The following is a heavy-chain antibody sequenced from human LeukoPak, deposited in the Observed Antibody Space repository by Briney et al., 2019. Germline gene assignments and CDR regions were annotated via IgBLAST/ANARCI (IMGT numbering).Heavy chain of an antibody. D-gene: IGHD6-19*01. CDR1: GYTFTGYY. CDR3: ARHPIAVAALYGMDV. Sequence: ASVKVSCKASGYTFTGYYMHWVRQAPGQGLEWMGWINPNSGGTNYAQKFQGRVTMTRDTSISTAYMELSRLRSDDTAVYYCARHPIAVAALYGMDVWGQGTTVTVSS. CDR2: INPNSGGT. J-gene: IGHJ6*02. V-gene: IGHV1-2*02.